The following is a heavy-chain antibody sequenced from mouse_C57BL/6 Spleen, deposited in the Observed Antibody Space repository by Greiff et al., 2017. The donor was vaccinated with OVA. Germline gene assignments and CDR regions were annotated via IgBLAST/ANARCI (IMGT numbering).Heavy chain of an antibody. D-gene: IGHD1-1*01. Sequence: QVQLQQSGAELVKPGASVKISCKASGYAFSSYWMNWVKQRPGKGLEWIGQIYPGDGDTNYNGKFKGKATLTADKTSSTAYMQINSLTSEDSAVYLCARSRVSTVVANQYYYAMDYWGQGTSVTVSS. CDR1: GYAFSSYW. V-gene: IGHV1-80*01. CDR2: IYPGDGDT. CDR3: ARSRVSTVVANQYYYAMDY. J-gene: IGHJ4*01.